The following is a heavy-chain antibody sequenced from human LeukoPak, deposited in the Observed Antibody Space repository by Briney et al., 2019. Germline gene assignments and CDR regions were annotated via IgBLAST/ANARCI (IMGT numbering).Heavy chain of an antibody. D-gene: IGHD3-22*01. V-gene: IGHV4-39*07. CDR2: IYYSGST. J-gene: IGHJ4*02. CDR1: GGSISSGSYY. Sequence: SSETLSLTCTVSGGSISSGSYYWGWIRQPPGKELEWMGSIYYSGSTFYNPSLNSRVTISADTSKNQFSLKLTSVTAADTAVYYCAREADYYDSSGYPPLDYWGQGTLITVSS. CDR3: AREADYYDSSGYPPLDY.